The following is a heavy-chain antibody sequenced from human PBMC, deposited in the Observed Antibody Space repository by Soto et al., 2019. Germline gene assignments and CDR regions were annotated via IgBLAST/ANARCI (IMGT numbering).Heavy chain of an antibody. CDR1: GGSISSYY. D-gene: IGHD3-22*01. CDR3: ARDYDSSGFEAVDI. Sequence: SETLSLTCTVSGGSISSYYWSWIRQPPGKGLEWIGYIYYSGSTNYNPSLKSRVTISVDTSKNQFSLKLSSVTAADTAVYYCARDYDSSGFEAVDIWGQGKVV. J-gene: IGHJ3*02. V-gene: IGHV4-59*01. CDR2: IYYSGST.